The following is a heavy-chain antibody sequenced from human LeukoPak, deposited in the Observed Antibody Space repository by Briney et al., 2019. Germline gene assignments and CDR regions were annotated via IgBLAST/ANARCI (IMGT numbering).Heavy chain of an antibody. J-gene: IGHJ3*02. V-gene: IGHV4-39*07. CDR3: ARDFPLGGYDVNYDSSMDAFDI. D-gene: IGHD3-22*01. Sequence: PSETLSLTCTVSGGSISSSSYYWGWIRQPPGKGLEWIGSIYYSGSTYYNPSLKSRVTISVDTSKNQFSLKLSSVTAADTAVYYCARDFPLGGYDVNYDSSMDAFDIWGQGTMVTVSS. CDR2: IYYSGST. CDR1: GGSISSSSYY.